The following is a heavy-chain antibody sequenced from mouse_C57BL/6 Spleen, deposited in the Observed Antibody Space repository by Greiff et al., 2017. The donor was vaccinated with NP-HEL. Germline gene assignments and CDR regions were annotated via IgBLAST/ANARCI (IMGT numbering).Heavy chain of an antibody. CDR3: ARSEFITTVVATPSFAY. CDR1: GYAFSSSW. V-gene: IGHV1-82*01. J-gene: IGHJ3*01. CDR2: IYPGDGDT. Sequence: QVQLQQSGPELVKPGASVKISCKASGYAFSSSWMNWVKQRPGKGLEWIGRIYPGDGDTNYNGKFKGKATLTADKSSSTAYMQLSSLTSEDSAVYFCARSEFITTVVATPSFAYWGQGTLVTVSA. D-gene: IGHD1-1*01.